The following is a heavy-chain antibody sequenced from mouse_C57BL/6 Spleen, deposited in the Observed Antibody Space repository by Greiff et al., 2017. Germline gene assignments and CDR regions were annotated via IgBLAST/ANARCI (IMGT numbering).Heavy chain of an antibody. D-gene: IGHD1-1*01. Sequence: QVQLQQSGPELVKPGASVKISCKASGYAFSSSWMNWVKQRPGKGLGWFWPVYPGNGDTKYNGKFKGKATLTADKSSSTDYMQLSCLTSEDSAVYFCARELTTEGFAYWGQGTLVTVSA. CDR1: GYAFSSSW. CDR2: VYPGNGDT. CDR3: ARELTTEGFAY. V-gene: IGHV1-82*01. J-gene: IGHJ3*01.